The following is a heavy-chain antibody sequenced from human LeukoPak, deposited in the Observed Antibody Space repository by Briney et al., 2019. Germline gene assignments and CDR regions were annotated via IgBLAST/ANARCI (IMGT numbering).Heavy chain of an antibody. J-gene: IGHJ4*02. CDR3: ARDLIVYGSGSYFDY. D-gene: IGHD3-10*01. CDR1: GYTFTTYS. CDR2: ISVGNGNT. V-gene: IGHV1-3*01. Sequence: ASVKVSCKTSGYTFTTYSIHWVRQAPGQGLEWMAWISVGNGNTKYSQNFQDRVTITTDTSANTAYLELSSLRSEDTALYFCARDLIVYGSGSYFDYWGQGTLVTVSS.